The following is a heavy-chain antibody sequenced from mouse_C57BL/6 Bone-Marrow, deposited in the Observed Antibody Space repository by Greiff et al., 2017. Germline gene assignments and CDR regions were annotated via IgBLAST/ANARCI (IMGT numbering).Heavy chain of an antibody. Sequence: QVQLQQSGAELVRPGTSVKMSCKASGYTFTNYWIGWAKQRPGHGLEWIGDIYPGGGYTNYNEKFKGKATLTADKSSSTAYMQFSSLTSEDSASYYGARAGLRRTEYYFDFGGQGTTLTGSS. D-gene: IGHD2-4*01. J-gene: IGHJ2*01. CDR1: GYTFTNYW. CDR3: ARAGLRRTEYYFDF. CDR2: IYPGGGYT. V-gene: IGHV1-63*01.